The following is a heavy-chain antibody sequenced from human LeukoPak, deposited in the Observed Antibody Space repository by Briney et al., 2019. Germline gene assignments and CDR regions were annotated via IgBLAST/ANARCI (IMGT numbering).Heavy chain of an antibody. J-gene: IGHJ6*03. D-gene: IGHD3-22*01. CDR1: GFTFSSYA. CDR3: AKAIDSSGYYPRPYYYYMDV. V-gene: IGHV3-23*01. CDR2: ISGSGGST. Sequence: GGSLRLSCAASGFTFSSYAMSWVRQAPGKGLEWVSAISGSGGSTYYADFVKSRFTISRDNSKNTLYLQMNSLRAEDTAVYYCAKAIDSSGYYPRPYYYYMDVWGKGTTVTVSS.